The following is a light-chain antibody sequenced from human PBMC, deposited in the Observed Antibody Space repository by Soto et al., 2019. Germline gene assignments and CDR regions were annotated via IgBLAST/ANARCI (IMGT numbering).Light chain of an antibody. CDR2: EVS. Sequence: QSALTQPASVSGSPGQSITISCTGTSSDVGGYNYVSWYQQHPGKAPKLVIFEVSNRPSGISNRFSGSKSDNTASLTISGLQAEDEADYYCSSFTGGTSRYVFGPGTKLTVL. CDR1: SSDVGGYNY. J-gene: IGLJ1*01. CDR3: SSFTGGTSRYV. V-gene: IGLV2-14*01.